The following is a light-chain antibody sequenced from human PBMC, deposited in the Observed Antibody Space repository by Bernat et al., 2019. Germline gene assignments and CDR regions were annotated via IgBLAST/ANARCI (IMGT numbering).Light chain of an antibody. CDR3: YSWTTNYVYV. Sequence: QSALTQPASVSGYPGQSITISCTGTSSDVGGFNYVSWYQQHPGKAPKLMISDVSNRPSGVSNRFYGTKSGNTASLTISGLQAEDEADYYCYSWTTNYVYVFGTGTKVTVL. J-gene: IGLJ1*01. CDR1: SSDVGGFNY. CDR2: DVS. V-gene: IGLV2-14*03.